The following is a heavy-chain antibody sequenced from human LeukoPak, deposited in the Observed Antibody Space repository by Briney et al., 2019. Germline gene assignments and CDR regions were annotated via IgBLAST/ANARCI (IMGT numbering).Heavy chain of an antibody. CDR1: GGSFSGHY. V-gene: IGHV4-34*01. D-gene: IGHD2-2*02. CDR3: ARTPDVPVAIRDYYGMDV. Sequence: SETLSLTCGVYGGSFSGHYWNWIRQPPGRGLEWIGEIHHGGSTNYNPSLKSRVTISPDTSKNQFSLHLTSVTAADTAVYYCARTPDVPVAIRDYYGMDVWGQGSTVTVSS. CDR2: IHHGGST. J-gene: IGHJ6*02.